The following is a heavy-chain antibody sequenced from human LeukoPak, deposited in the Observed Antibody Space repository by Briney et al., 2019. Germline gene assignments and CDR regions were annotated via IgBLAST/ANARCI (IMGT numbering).Heavy chain of an antibody. CDR2: MNPNSGNT. V-gene: IGHV1-8*01. Sequence: ASVKVSCKASGYTFTSYDINWVRQATGQGLEWMGWMNPNSGNTGYAQKFQGRVTMTRNTSISTAYMELSSLRSEDTAVYYCARDGSVLRFLEWLPGYYGMDVWGQGTTVTVSS. CDR1: GYTFTSYD. D-gene: IGHD3-3*01. J-gene: IGHJ6*02. CDR3: ARDGSVLRFLEWLPGYYGMDV.